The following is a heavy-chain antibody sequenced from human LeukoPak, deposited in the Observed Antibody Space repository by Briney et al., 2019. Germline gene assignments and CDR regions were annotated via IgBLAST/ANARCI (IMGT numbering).Heavy chain of an antibody. Sequence: SQTLSLTCAISGDSVSSKSVAWNWIRQSPSRGLEWLGRTYYRSKWYNDYAVSVKSRITINPDTSKNQFSLQLNSVTPEDTAVYYCAMEFDAFDIWGQGTMVTVSS. D-gene: IGHD3-10*01. J-gene: IGHJ3*02. CDR1: GDSVSSKSVA. CDR2: TYYRSKWYN. CDR3: AMEFDAFDI. V-gene: IGHV6-1*01.